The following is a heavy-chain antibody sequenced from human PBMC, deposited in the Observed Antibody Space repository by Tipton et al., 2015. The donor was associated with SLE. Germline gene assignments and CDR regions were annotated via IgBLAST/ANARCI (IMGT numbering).Heavy chain of an antibody. D-gene: IGHD3-16*01. CDR1: GGSISSDSYS. J-gene: IGHJ4*02. V-gene: IGHV4-61*02. CDR3: ARHMITGGEFDY. Sequence: TLSLTCTVSGGSISSDSYSWSWIRQPAGKGLEWIGRIYTSGSTNYNPSLKSRVTISVDTSKNQFSLRLSSVTAADTAVYYCARHMITGGEFDYWGQGTLVTVSS. CDR2: IYTSGST.